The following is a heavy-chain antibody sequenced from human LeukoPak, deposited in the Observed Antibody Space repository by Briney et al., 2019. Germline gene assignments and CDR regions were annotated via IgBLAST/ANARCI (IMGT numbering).Heavy chain of an antibody. CDR3: ARQYDIWTGYYRTSYFDY. CDR2: IWYDGSNK. D-gene: IGHD3-9*01. V-gene: IGHV3-33*01. Sequence: HPGRSLRLSCAASGFTFSSYGMHWVRQAPGKGLEWVAVIWYDGSNKYYADSVKGRFTISRDNSKNTLYLQMNSLRAEDTAVYYCARQYDIWTGYYRTSYFDYWGQGTLVTVSS. J-gene: IGHJ4*02. CDR1: GFTFSSYG.